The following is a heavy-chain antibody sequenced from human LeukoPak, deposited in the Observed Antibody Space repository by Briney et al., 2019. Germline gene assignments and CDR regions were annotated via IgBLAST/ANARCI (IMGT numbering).Heavy chain of an antibody. CDR2: IWYDGSNK. CDR3: ARSQALEQQLVLYY. V-gene: IGHV3-33*01. CDR1: GFTSSSYG. J-gene: IGHJ4*02. Sequence: PGGSLRLCCAASGFTSSSYGMHWVRQAPGKGLEWVAVIWYDGSNKYYADSVKGRFTISRDNSKNTLYLQMNSLRAEDTAVYYCARSQALEQQLVLYYWGQGTLVTVSS. D-gene: IGHD6-13*01.